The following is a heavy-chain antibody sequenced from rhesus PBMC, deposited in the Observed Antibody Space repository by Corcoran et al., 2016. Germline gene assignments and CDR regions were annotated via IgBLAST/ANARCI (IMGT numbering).Heavy chain of an antibody. Sequence: EVQLVESGGGLVQPGGSLRLSCAASGFTFSNYWMSWVRQAPGNGLEWIGFIKNKADGGTAAYAESVQGRFTNSRDDSKNTLYLQMNSLKTEDTAVYYCTRRGVTRALDYWGQGVLVTVSS. J-gene: IGHJ4*01. D-gene: IGHD4-23*01. V-gene: IGHV3S11*01. CDR2: IKNKADGGTA. CDR3: TRRGVTRALDY. CDR1: GFTFSNYW.